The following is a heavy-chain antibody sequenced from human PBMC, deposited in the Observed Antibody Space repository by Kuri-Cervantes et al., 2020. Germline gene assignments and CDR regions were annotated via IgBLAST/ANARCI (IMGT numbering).Heavy chain of an antibody. D-gene: IGHD1-1*01. CDR2: IYTSGST. CDR1: GGSISSGSYY. J-gene: IGHJ4*02. V-gene: IGHV4-61*02. CDR3: ARQRGSPSFDY. Sequence: SETLSLTCTVSGGSISSGSYYWSWIRQPAGKGLEWIGRIYTSGSTNYNPSLKSRVTISVDTSKNQFSLKLSSVTAADTAVYYCARQRGSPSFDYWGQGTLVTVSS.